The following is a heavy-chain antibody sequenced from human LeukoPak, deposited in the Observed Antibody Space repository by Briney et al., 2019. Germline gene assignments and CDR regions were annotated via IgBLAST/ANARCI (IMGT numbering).Heavy chain of an antibody. D-gene: IGHD3-22*01. CDR3: ARERLEPYDSSGYYYYNWFDP. CDR2: IYYSGST. J-gene: IGHJ5*02. CDR1: GGSISSGGYY. V-gene: IGHV4-30-4*01. Sequence: KPSQTLSLTCTVSGGSISSGGYYWSWIRQPPGKGLEWIGYIYYSGSTYYNPSLKSRVTISVDTSKNQFSLKLSSVTAADTAVYYCARERLEPYDSSGYYYYNWFDPWGQGTLVTVSS.